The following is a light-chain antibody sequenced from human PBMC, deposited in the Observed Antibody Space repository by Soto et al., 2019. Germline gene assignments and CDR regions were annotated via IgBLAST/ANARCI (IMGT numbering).Light chain of an antibody. CDR2: GAS. CDR1: QSVSNNY. CDR3: EKKGNSGT. J-gene: IGKJ4*02. V-gene: IGKV3-20*01. Sequence: TLSLSPGERATLSCRASQSVSNNYLAWYQQKPGQAPRLLIYGASNRATGIPDRFSGSGSGTDFTLTISRLEPEDFAVYYCEKKGNSGTVGEGTKVDI.